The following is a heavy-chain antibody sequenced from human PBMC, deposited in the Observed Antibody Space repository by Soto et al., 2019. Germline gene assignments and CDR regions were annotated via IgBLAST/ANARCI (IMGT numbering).Heavy chain of an antibody. D-gene: IGHD3-3*01. CDR1: GSSVSSNIAA. Sequence: SQTLSLTCAISGSSVSSNIAAWNCIRQSPARGREWLGRTYYRSKWFSEYALSVKSRITINADTSKNQFSLQLSSVTLEDTAVYYRVRDGDGSGRTDFQYWGQGTMVTVSS. J-gene: IGHJ4*02. V-gene: IGHV6-1*01. CDR2: TYYRSKWFS. CDR3: VRDGDGSGRTDFQY.